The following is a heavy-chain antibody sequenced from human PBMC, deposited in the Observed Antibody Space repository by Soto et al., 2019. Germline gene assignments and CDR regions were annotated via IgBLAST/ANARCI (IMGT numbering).Heavy chain of an antibody. Sequence: QLQLQESGSGLVKPSQTLSLTCAVSGGSINSGGYSWSWIRQPPGKGLEWIGYISHSGSTYSNPSLKXRXTXSVDRSKNQFSLKLRTVTAADTAVYYCARGGLVPDYWGQGTLVTVSS. D-gene: IGHD6-19*01. CDR2: ISHSGST. V-gene: IGHV4-30-2*01. CDR1: GGSINSGGYS. J-gene: IGHJ4*02. CDR3: ARGGLVPDY.